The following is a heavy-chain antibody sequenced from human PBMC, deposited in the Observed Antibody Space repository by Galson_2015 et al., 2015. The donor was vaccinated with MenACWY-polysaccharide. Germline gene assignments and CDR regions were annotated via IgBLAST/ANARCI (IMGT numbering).Heavy chain of an antibody. CDR1: GFAFGNYW. V-gene: IGHV3-74*01. CDR3: TRESPEWAGVDYSYAMDV. CDR2: INTDGSAT. D-gene: IGHD3-3*01. Sequence: SLRLSCAASGFAFGNYWMHWVRQTPGKGLVWVSRINTDGSATSYADSVKGRLTISRDNTKNTLSLQMDSLRAEDTAVYYCTRESPEWAGVDYSYAMDVWGQGTTVIVSS. J-gene: IGHJ6*02.